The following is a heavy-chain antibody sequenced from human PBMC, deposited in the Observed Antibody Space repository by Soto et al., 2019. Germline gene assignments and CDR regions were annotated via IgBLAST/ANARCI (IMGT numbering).Heavy chain of an antibody. CDR3: AKGGWYTSSSRSDC. CDR2: MSYDGRNQ. CDR1: GFTLSGVD. J-gene: IGHJ4*02. D-gene: IGHD6-6*01. Sequence: QVQLVESGGGVVQPRTSLRLSCSASGFTLSGVDMHWVRQAPGKGLEWVAVMSYDGRNQYYADSVKGRFTVSRDSSKSPLYLQMNSLKTEDAAVYYCAKGGWYTSSSRSDCWGQGTLVTVSS. V-gene: IGHV3-30*18.